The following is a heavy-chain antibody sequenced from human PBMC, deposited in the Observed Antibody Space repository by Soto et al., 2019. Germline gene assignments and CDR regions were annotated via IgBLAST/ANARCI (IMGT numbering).Heavy chain of an antibody. CDR2: ISGSGVST. D-gene: IGHD6-6*01. Sequence: EVQLLESGGGLVQPGGSLRLSCAASGFTFSSYAMSWVRQAPRKGLEWVSGISGSGVSTYYADSVKGRFTIARDNSKSTLYLQMNSLRAEGTAVYYCAKDRERIATRSIDYWGQGTLVTVSS. CDR3: AKDRERIATRSIDY. J-gene: IGHJ4*02. CDR1: GFTFSSYA. V-gene: IGHV3-23*01.